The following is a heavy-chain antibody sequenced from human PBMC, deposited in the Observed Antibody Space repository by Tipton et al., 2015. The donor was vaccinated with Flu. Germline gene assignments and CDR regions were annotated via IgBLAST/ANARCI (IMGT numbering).Heavy chain of an antibody. J-gene: IGHJ4*02. CDR2: IYHSGST. Sequence: TLSLTCTLSGDSIRSDYYWGWVRQPPGKGLEWIGTIYHSGSTYYNPSLKSRLTMSVDTSKNQFSLKLSSVTAADTAVYYCARHTGDSVRGVIDYWGQGTLVTVSS. CDR3: ARHTGDSVRGVIDY. CDR1: GDSIRSDYY. D-gene: IGHD3-10*02. V-gene: IGHV4-38-2*02.